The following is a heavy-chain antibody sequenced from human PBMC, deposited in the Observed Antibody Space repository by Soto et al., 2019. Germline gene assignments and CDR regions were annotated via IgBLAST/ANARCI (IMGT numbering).Heavy chain of an antibody. D-gene: IGHD3-9*01. J-gene: IGHJ6*02. CDR1: GFTFRSYV. Sequence: GGSLRLSCAASGFTFRSYVMHWVRQAPGKGLEWVAVISYDEINKNYVDSVKGRFTISRDNSKNTLSLQMNSLRPEDTAVYYCAKSGLYYDILTGSFPPDYYYGMDVWGQGTTVTVSS. CDR3: AKSGLYYDILTGSFPPDYYYGMDV. CDR2: ISYDEINK. V-gene: IGHV3-30*18.